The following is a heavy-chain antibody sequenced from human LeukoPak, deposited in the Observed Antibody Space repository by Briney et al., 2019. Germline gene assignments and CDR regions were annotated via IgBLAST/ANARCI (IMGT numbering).Heavy chain of an antibody. Sequence: TGGSLRLSCTASGFTFSSYAMHWVRQAPGKGLEWVSGISWNSGRIGYADSVKGRFTISRDNAKNSLYLQMNSLRAEDTALYYCAKGPGYSYEYYFDYWGQGTLVTVSS. CDR3: AKGPGYSYEYYFDY. J-gene: IGHJ4*02. CDR2: ISWNSGRI. CDR1: GFTFSSYA. D-gene: IGHD5-18*01. V-gene: IGHV3-9*01.